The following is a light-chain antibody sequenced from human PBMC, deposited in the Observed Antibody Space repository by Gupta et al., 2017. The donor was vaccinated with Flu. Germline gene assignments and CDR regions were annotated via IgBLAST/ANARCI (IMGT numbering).Light chain of an antibody. CDR1: QSISDY. Sequence: DIQMTQSPSSLSASVGDRVTITCRASQSISDYLNWYQQKPGRAPKFLIYAASTLQRGVPSRFSGSGSGTDFILTISGMQPADFATSYCQQSASVPATFGQGTKV. J-gene: IGKJ1*01. CDR2: AAS. CDR3: QQSASVPAT. V-gene: IGKV1-39*01.